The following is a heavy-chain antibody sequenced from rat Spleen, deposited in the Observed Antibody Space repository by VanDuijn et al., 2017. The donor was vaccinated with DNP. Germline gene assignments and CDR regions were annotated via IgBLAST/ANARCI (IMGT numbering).Heavy chain of an antibody. CDR2: IWGDGST. J-gene: IGHJ2*01. Sequence: QVQMKETGPGLVQTTQTLSVTCTVSGFSLTSYGVHWVRQAPGKGLEWMGIIWGDGSTNYNSALKSRLSISRDTSKSQVFLTMNSLQTDGTAVYYCAGIPRDYWGQGVMVTVSS. CDR1: GFSLTSYG. V-gene: IGHV2-77*01. CDR3: AGIPRDY.